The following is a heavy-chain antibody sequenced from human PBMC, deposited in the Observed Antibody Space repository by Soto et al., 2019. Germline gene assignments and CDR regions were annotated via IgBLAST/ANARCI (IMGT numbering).Heavy chain of an antibody. D-gene: IGHD2-2*01. CDR1: GGSISSYY. Sequence: SETLSLTCTVSGGSISSYYWSWIRQPAGKGLAWIGRIYTSGSTNYNPSLKSRVTMSVDTSKNQFSLKLSSVTAADTAVYYCARACSSNSCYDVFDYWGQGTLVTVSS. CDR3: ARACSSNSCYDVFDY. J-gene: IGHJ4*02. CDR2: IYTSGST. V-gene: IGHV4-4*07.